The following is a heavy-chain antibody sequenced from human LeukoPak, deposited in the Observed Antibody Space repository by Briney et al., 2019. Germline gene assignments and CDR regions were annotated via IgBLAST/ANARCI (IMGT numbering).Heavy chain of an antibody. CDR2: INPNSGGT. D-gene: IGHD1-7*01. CDR1: GYTFTGYY. CDR3: ARDRTNFTPVHDAFDI. V-gene: IGHV1-2*02. Sequence: ASVKVSCKASGYTFTGYYMHWVRQAPGQGLEWMGWINPNSGGTNYAQKFQGRVTMTRDTSISTAYMELSRLRSDDTAVYYCARDRTNFTPVHDAFDIWGQGTMVTVSS. J-gene: IGHJ3*02.